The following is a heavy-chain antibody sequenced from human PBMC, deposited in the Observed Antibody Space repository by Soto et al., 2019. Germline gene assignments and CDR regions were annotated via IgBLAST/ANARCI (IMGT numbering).Heavy chain of an antibody. CDR2: MYYTGNK. V-gene: IGHV4-39*01. CDR1: GGSISSSTYY. J-gene: IGHJ5*02. D-gene: IGHD6-6*01. Sequence: PSETLSLTCTVSGGSISSSTYYWDWIRQPPGKGLEWIGAMYYTGNKNYNPSLESRVTMSVDTSKNQFSLKLSSVTPTDTAVYYCARRSSSSLGSLFDPWGRGILVNVSS. CDR3: ARRSSSSLGSLFDP.